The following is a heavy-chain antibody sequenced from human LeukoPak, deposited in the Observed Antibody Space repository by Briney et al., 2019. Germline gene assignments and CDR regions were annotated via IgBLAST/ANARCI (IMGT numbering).Heavy chain of an antibody. Sequence: GGSLRVSRAASGFTVSRNYMSWVRQAPGKGLEWVSIIYSGGDTYYGDSVKGRFTISRDISKNTLYLQMNNLRAEDTAFYYCARSPPASPFDYWGQGTMVTVSS. CDR1: GFTVSRNY. V-gene: IGHV3-53*01. CDR3: ARSPPASPFDY. CDR2: IYSGGDT. D-gene: IGHD2-2*01. J-gene: IGHJ4*02.